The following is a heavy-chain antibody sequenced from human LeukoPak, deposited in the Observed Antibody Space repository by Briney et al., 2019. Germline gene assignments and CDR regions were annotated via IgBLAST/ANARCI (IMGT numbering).Heavy chain of an antibody. CDR2: MSPNSGDT. CDR3: VRTPPNWGFDY. Sequence: ASVKVPCKASGYTFTTHDINWVRQATGQGLEWLGWMSPNSGDTGYAQKFQGRVTMTSDSSISTAYMELSSLRSEDTAIYYCVRTPPNWGFDYWGQGTLVTVSS. D-gene: IGHD7-27*01. CDR1: GYTFTTHD. J-gene: IGHJ4*02. V-gene: IGHV1-8*01.